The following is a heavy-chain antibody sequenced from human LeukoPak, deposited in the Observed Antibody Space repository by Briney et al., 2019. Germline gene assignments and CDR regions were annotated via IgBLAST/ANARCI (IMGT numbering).Heavy chain of an antibody. Sequence: ASVKVSCKASGYTFTSYGISWVRQAPGQGLEWMGRISAYNGNTNYAQKLQGRVTMTTDTSTSTAYMELRSLRSDDTAVYCCARGVVRGIIIRRNYMDVWGKGTTVTVSS. CDR2: ISAYNGNT. J-gene: IGHJ6*03. D-gene: IGHD3-10*01. V-gene: IGHV1-18*01. CDR3: ARGVVRGIIIRRNYMDV. CDR1: GYTFTSYG.